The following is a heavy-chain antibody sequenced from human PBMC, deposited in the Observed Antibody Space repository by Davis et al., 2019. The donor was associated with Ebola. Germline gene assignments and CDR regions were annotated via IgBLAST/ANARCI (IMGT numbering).Heavy chain of an antibody. CDR3: ARGKYSSGWYSVFDY. V-gene: IGHV4-34*01. Sequence: PSETLSLTCAVYGGSFSGYYWSWIRQPPGKGLEWIGEINHSGSTNYNPSLKSRVTISVDTSKNQFSLKLSSVTAADTAVYYCARGKYSSGWYSVFDYWGQGTLVTVSS. J-gene: IGHJ4*02. D-gene: IGHD6-19*01. CDR1: GGSFSGYY. CDR2: INHSGST.